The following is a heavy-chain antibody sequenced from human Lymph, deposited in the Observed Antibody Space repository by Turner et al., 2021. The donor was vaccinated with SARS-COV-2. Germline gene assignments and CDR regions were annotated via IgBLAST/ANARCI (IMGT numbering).Heavy chain of an antibody. V-gene: IGHV3-23*01. CDR2: ISGSGART. D-gene: IGHD3-16*01. Sequence: EVQLLESGGDLVQPGGSLRLSGAASGFTFSNYAMSWVRQAPGKGLEWVSDISGSGARTYYADSVKGRFTISRDNSKTTLFLQMNSLRADDTAIYYCAKSPLGEDYFDYWGQGTLVTVSS. CDR3: AKSPLGEDYFDY. CDR1: GFTFSNYA. J-gene: IGHJ4*02.